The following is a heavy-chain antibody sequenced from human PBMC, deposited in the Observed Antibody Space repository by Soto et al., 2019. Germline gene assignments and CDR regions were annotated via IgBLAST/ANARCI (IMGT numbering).Heavy chain of an antibody. CDR1: GGSISSSNW. CDR3: ARGNQYSSSWPFDY. CDR2: IYHSGST. V-gene: IGHV4-4*02. Sequence: ETLSLTCAVSGGSISSSNWWSWVRQPPGKGLEWIGEIYHSGSTNYNPSLKSRVTISVDKSKNQFSLKLSSVTAADTAVYYCARGNQYSSSWPFDYWGQGTLVTVSS. D-gene: IGHD6-13*01. J-gene: IGHJ4*02.